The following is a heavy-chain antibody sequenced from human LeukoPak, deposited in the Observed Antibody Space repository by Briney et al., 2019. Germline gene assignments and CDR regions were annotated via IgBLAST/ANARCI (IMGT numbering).Heavy chain of an antibody. D-gene: IGHD1-26*01. CDR2: ISSSSSYI. CDR1: GFTFSSYS. CDR3: AKGGARLHSYYFDY. V-gene: IGHV3-21*01. Sequence: GGSLRLSCAASGFTFSSYSMNWVHQAPGKGLEWVSSISSSSSYIYYADSVKGRFTISRDNAKNSLYLQMNSLRAEDTAVFYCAKGGARLHSYYFDYWGQGTLVTVSS. J-gene: IGHJ4*02.